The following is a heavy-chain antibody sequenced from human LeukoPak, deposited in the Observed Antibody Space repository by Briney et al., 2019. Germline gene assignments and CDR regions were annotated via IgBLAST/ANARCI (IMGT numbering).Heavy chain of an antibody. CDR1: GGSISSSSYY. Sequence: SETLSLTCAVYGGSISSSSYYWGWIRQPPGKGLEWIGSIYYSGSTYYNPSLKSRVTISVDTSKNQFSLKLSSVTAADTAVYYCARDRGYCSSTSCSNYGMDVWGQGTTVTVSS. V-gene: IGHV4-39*07. CDR2: IYYSGST. J-gene: IGHJ6*02. D-gene: IGHD2-2*01. CDR3: ARDRGYCSSTSCSNYGMDV.